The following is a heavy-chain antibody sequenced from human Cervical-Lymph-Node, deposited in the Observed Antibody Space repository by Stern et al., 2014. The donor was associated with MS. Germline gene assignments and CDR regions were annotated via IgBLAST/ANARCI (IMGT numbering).Heavy chain of an antibody. CDR3: ARHQATGYNYISYYYGLDV. CDR1: GGSISSYY. Sequence: QVQLQESGPGLVKPSETLSLTCTVSGGSISSYYWSWIRQPPGKGLEWIGYIYINGHTNYNPSLKSRVTISVDAPKEHFPLKLSSVTAADTAVYFCARHQATGYNYISYYYGLDVWGQGTTVTVSS. D-gene: IGHD5-24*01. J-gene: IGHJ6*02. CDR2: IYINGHT. V-gene: IGHV4-59*08.